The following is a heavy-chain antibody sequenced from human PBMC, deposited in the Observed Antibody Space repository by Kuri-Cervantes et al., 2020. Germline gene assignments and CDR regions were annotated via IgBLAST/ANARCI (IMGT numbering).Heavy chain of an antibody. V-gene: IGHV3-23*01. J-gene: IGHJ6*03. Sequence: GGSLRLSCAASGFTFSSYAMSWVRQAPGKGLEWVSAISGSGGSAYYADSVKGRFTIPRDNSKNTLYLQMNILRAEDTAVYYCARGGWLLPQRRGHYMDVWGKGTTVTVSS. CDR1: GFTFSSYA. CDR3: ARGGWLLPQRRGHYMDV. CDR2: ISGSGGSA. D-gene: IGHD3-22*01.